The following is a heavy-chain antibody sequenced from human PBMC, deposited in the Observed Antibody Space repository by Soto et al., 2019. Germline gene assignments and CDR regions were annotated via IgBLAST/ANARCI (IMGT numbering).Heavy chain of an antibody. CDR1: GYTLTELS. D-gene: IGHD3-10*01. Sequence: ASVKVSCKVSGYTLTELSMHWVRQAPGKGLEWMGGFDPEDGETIYAQKFQGRVTMTEDTSTDTAYMELSSLRSEDTAVYYCATANVLLWFGELLPWFDPWGQGTLVTVSS. CDR3: ATANVLLWFGELLPWFDP. CDR2: FDPEDGET. V-gene: IGHV1-24*01. J-gene: IGHJ5*02.